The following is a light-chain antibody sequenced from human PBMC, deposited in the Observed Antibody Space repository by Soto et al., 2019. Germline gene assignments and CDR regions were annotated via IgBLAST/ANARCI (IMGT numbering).Light chain of an antibody. Sequence: DTVLIQSPATLSLSPGDRDTLSCRASHTVANFLAWYQKKAGQAPRLLIYDVSNRATGIPARFSGSGSGTDFTLTSSSLEPDDFAVYYCQQRSNWPPTFGGGTNVEIK. CDR2: DVS. CDR1: HTVANF. J-gene: IGKJ4*01. CDR3: QQRSNWPPT. V-gene: IGKV3-11*01.